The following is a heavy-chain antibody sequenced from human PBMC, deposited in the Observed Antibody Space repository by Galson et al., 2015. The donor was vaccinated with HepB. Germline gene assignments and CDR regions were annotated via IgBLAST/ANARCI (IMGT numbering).Heavy chain of an antibody. CDR2: INPADGHT. CDR3: ARRFGMAADYCGNMGPDY. J-gene: IGHJ4*02. D-gene: IGHD4-23*01. CDR1: GYIFTSYA. Sequence: SVKVSCKASGYIFTSYAMHWVRQAPGQRLEWMGWINPADGHTRYSQKFQGRLTVARDTSASTAYMELSSLRSEDTAVYYCARRFGMAADYCGNMGPDYWGQGTLVTVSS. V-gene: IGHV1-3*01.